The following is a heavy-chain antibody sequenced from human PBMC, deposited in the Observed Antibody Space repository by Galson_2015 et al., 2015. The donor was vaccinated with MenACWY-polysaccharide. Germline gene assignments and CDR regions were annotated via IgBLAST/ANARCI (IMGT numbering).Heavy chain of an antibody. D-gene: IGHD5-24*01. J-gene: IGHJ6*02. CDR1: GFIFSNYW. CDR3: AKDFHNYGMDV. Sequence: SLRLSCATSGFIFSNYWMSWVRLTPGKGLEWLGNIKNDGTAKNYVDSVKGRFTISRDIAKNSLFLQMNSLGVEDTAIYYCAKDFHNYGMDVWGHGTTVTVSS. CDR2: IKNDGTAK. V-gene: IGHV3-7*04.